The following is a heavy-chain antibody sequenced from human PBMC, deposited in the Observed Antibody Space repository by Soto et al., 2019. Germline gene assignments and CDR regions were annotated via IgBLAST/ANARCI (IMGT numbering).Heavy chain of an antibody. V-gene: IGHV1-8*01. CDR3: ARGGDTSTWYDLDY. D-gene: IGHD6-13*01. Sequence: QVQLVQSGAEVKKPGASVKVSCKASGYTFTSSDINWVRQAPGQGLEWMGWMNPATGNTGYAQKFQGRVTMTRNTSINTAYMELSSLRSEDTAVYFCARGGDTSTWYDLDYWGQGALVTVSS. CDR1: GYTFTSSD. CDR2: MNPATGNT. J-gene: IGHJ4*02.